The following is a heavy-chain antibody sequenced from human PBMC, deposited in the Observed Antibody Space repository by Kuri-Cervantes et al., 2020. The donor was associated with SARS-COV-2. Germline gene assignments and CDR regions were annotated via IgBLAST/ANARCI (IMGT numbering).Heavy chain of an antibody. Sequence: GESLKISCVASGFTFSSYAMSWVRQAPGKGLEWVSAISGSGGSTYYADSVKGRFTISRDNSKNTLYLQMNSLRAEDTAVYYCAKDLGRPNWFDPWGQGTLVTVSS. CDR3: AKDLGRPNWFDP. J-gene: IGHJ5*02. CDR2: ISGSGGST. CDR1: GFTFSSYA. V-gene: IGHV3-23*01.